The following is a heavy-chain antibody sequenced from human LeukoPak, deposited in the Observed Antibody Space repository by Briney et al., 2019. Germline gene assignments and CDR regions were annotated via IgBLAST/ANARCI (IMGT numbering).Heavy chain of an antibody. Sequence: PAGYLRLSCSSSGFTCKSYATNWVRQAPGKGLEGVSGISGSGDVKWYEDSVKGRFIICRDNSKNTLYLQMNSLRAEDTAVYYCAQEGASIRFDNWGQGTLVTVSS. CDR3: AQEGASIRFDN. CDR1: GFTCKSYA. J-gene: IGHJ4*02. V-gene: IGHV3-23*01. CDR2: ISGSGDVK. D-gene: IGHD3-16*01.